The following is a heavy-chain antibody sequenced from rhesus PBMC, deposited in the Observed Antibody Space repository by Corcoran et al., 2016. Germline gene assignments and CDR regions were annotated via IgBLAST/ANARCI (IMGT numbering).Heavy chain of an antibody. CDR3: ARGGGGIVVIPFDY. D-gene: IGHD3-28*01. V-gene: IGHV4-169*01. Sequence: QLQLPESGPGLVKPSETLSVTCSVSGGSIRSSYWSWIGQAPGKGLEWIGDSHRMDSSTSYHPSRKRRGTLSVDTSKNQLSLKLSAVTTADTAVYYCARGGGGIVVIPFDYWGQGVLVTVSS. CDR2: SHRMDSST. J-gene: IGHJ4*01. CDR1: GGSIRSSY.